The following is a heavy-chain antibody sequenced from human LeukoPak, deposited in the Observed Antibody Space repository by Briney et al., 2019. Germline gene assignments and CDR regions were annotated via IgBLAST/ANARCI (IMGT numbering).Heavy chain of an antibody. J-gene: IGHJ5*01. Sequence: GGSLRLSCAASGFTFSSYAMSWVRQAPGKGLEWVSAISGSGGSTYYADSVKGRFTISRDNSRNTLYLQINSVRAEDTAVYYCARAYSSSWYDFWGQGTLVTVSS. V-gene: IGHV3-23*01. D-gene: IGHD6-13*01. CDR2: ISGSGGST. CDR3: ARAYSSSWYDF. CDR1: GFTFSSYA.